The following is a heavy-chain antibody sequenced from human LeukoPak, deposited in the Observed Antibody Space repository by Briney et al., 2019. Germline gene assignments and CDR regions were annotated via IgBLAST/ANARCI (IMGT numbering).Heavy chain of an antibody. Sequence: PGGSLRLSCAASGFTVSSNYITWVRQAPGKGLEWVSIISDSGDSTYYADSVKGRFTISRDNSKNTLYLQMNSLRAEDTAVYYCAKDGSLTRFDYWGQGILVTVSS. CDR2: ISDSGDST. D-gene: IGHD2-15*01. CDR3: AKDGSLTRFDY. J-gene: IGHJ4*02. V-gene: IGHV3-23*01. CDR1: GFTVSSNY.